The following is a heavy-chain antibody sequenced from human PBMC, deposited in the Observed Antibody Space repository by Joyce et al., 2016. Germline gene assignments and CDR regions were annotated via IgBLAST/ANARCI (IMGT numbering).Heavy chain of an antibody. CDR1: GYTFTNYY. CDR2: INPSGGST. D-gene: IGHD5-18*01. CDR3: ARDTAMATGYHYYGMDV. J-gene: IGHJ6*02. Sequence: QVQLVQSGAEVKKLGASVKVSCKASGYTFTNYYMHWVRQAPGQGLEGMGIINPSGGSTNSAQKFQGRVTMTRDTATSTVYMELSSLRSEDTAVYYCARDTAMATGYHYYGMDVWGQGTTVTVSS. V-gene: IGHV1-46*01.